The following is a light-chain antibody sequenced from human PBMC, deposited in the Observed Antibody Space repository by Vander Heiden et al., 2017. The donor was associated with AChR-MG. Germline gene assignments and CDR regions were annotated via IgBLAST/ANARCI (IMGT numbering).Light chain of an antibody. CDR3: QQYTGSPPT. CDR1: ENITNNY. CDR2: SAS. J-gene: IGKJ1*01. V-gene: IGKV3-20*01. Sequence: EIVLTQSPGTLSLSPGEGATLSCRASENITNNYLGWYQQKPDQAPRLVMCSASTGATGVPDRFGGGGSGTDFTLTISRLEAEDFAVFYCQQYTGSPPTFGQGTKVEIK.